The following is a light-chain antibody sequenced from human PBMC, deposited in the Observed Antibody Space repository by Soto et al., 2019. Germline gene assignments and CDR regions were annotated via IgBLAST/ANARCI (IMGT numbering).Light chain of an antibody. Sequence: DIQMTQSPSTLSASVGDRDTITCRASQSISSWLAWYQQKPGKAPKLLIYDASSLESGVPSRFSGSGSGTEFTLTISSLQPDDFATYYCQQYNSSPYTFGQGTKLEIK. J-gene: IGKJ2*01. V-gene: IGKV1-5*01. CDR1: QSISSW. CDR2: DAS. CDR3: QQYNSSPYT.